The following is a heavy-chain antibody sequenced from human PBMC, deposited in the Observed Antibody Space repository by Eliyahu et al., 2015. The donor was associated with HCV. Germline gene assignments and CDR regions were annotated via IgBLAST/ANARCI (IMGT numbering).Heavy chain of an antibody. Sequence: QVQLQQWGAGLLKPSETLSLTCAVYGGSFSGYYWXWIRQPPGKGLEWIGEINHSGSTNYNPSLKSRVTISVDTSKNQFSLKLSSVTAADTAVYYCARALGYCSGGSCYSPDWGQGTLVTVSS. CDR3: ARALGYCSGGSCYSPD. D-gene: IGHD2-15*01. CDR1: GGSFSGYY. J-gene: IGHJ4*02. V-gene: IGHV4-34*01. CDR2: INHSGST.